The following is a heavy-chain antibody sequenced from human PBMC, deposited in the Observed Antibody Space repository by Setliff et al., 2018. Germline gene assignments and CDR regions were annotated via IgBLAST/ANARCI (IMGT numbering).Heavy chain of an antibody. D-gene: IGHD6-13*01. CDR3: AKSGSSSSWSLYYYYYMDV. CDR2: FDPEDGET. CDR1: GYTLTELS. J-gene: IGHJ6*03. Sequence: ASVKVSCKVSGYTLTELSMHWVRQAPGKGLEWMGGFDPEDGETIYAQKFQGRVTMTEDTSTDTAYMELSSLRSEDTAVYYCAKSGSSSSWSLYYYYYMDVWGKGTTVTVS. V-gene: IGHV1-24*01.